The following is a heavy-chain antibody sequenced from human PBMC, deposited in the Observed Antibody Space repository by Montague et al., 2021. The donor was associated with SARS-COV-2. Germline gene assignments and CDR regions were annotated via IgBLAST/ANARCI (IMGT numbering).Heavy chain of an antibody. V-gene: IGHV4-4*02. Sequence: SETLSLTCAVSGDSISTDYWRTWVRSPPGKRLERVGGIYHTGSTKNTPSPKSRVSMSVNKSWKQFSLRLSSVTAADTVIYYCAREGSGRSDLAYWGQGTLVTVSS. CDR1: GDSISTDYW. CDR2: IYHTGST. CDR3: AREGSGRSDLAY. J-gene: IGHJ4*02. D-gene: IGHD1-26*01.